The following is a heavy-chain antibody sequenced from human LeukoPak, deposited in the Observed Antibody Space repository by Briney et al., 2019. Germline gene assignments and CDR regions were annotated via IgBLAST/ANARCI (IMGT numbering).Heavy chain of an antibody. V-gene: IGHV3-74*01. CDR2: INSDESNT. J-gene: IGHJ6*04. D-gene: IGHD3-10*02. Sequence: GGSLRLSCAASGFTFSNYWMHWVRQAPGKGLVWVSRINSDESNTFYADSVKGRFTISRDNAKNTLYLQMNSLRAEDTAVYYCAELGITMIGGVWGKGTTVTISS. CDR3: AELGITMIGGV. CDR1: GFTFSNYW.